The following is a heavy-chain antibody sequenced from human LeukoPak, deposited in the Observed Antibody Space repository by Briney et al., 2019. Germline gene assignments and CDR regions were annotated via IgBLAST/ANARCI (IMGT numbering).Heavy chain of an antibody. Sequence: GASVKVSCKASGYTFTSYDINWVRQATGQGLEWMGWMNPNSGNTGYAQKFQGRVTMTRNTSISTAYMELSSLRYEDTAVYYCARGIMTTAQYYYYYMDVWGKGTTVTVSS. CDR2: MNPNSGNT. D-gene: IGHD4-17*01. V-gene: IGHV1-8*01. J-gene: IGHJ6*03. CDR1: GYTFTSYD. CDR3: ARGIMTTAQYYYYYMDV.